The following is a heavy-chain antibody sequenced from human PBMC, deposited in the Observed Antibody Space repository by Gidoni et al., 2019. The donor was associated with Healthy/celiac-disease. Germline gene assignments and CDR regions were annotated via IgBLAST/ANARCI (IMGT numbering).Heavy chain of an antibody. CDR3: AADSNAGDSSGYQSDY. CDR2: IVVGSGNT. V-gene: IGHV1-58*01. CDR1: GFTFTSSA. Sequence: QMQLVQSGPELKKPGTSVKVSCKASGFTFTSSAVQWVRQARGQRLEWIGWIVVGSGNTNYAQKFQERVTITRDMSTSTAYMELSSLRSEDTAVYYCAADSNAGDSSGYQSDYWGQGTLVTVSS. J-gene: IGHJ4*02. D-gene: IGHD3-22*01.